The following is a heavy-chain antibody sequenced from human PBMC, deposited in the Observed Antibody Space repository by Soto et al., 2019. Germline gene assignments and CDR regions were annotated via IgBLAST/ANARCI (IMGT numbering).Heavy chain of an antibody. CDR3: AGRRILDIVVVPAASWFDP. V-gene: IGHV4-34*01. CDR1: GGSFSGYY. J-gene: IGHJ5*02. Sequence: QVQLQQWGAGLLKPSETLSLTCAVYGGSFSGYYWSWIRQPPGKGLEWIGEINHSGSTNYNPSLKSRVTISVDTSKNQFSLKLSSVTAADTAVYYCAGRRILDIVVVPAASWFDPWGQGTLVTVSS. CDR2: INHSGST. D-gene: IGHD2-2*03.